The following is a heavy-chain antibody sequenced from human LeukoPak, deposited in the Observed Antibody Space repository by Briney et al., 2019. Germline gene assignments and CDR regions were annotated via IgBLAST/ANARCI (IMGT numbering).Heavy chain of an antibody. J-gene: IGHJ2*01. Sequence: PGGPLRLSCAASGFTFSSYVRNWVRQAPGKGLEWVSGLSSGGSTYYADSVKGRFTISSDNSKNTVYLQMNSLRAEDTAVYYCASSRRTYWYFDLWGRGTLVTVS. CDR1: GFTFSSYV. CDR3: ASSRRTYWYFDL. V-gene: IGHV3-23*01. CDR2: LSSGGST.